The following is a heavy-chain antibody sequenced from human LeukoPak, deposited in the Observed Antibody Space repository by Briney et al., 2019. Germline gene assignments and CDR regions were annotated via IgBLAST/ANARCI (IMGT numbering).Heavy chain of an antibody. J-gene: IGHJ4*02. Sequence: GGSLRLSCAASGFSFNGNAMTWVRQAPGKGLEWVSTISGGGGTTYYADSVKGRFIISRDNSKSTLYLQLDSLRAEDTALYYCAKYETWTSGRYFDYWGQGTLVTVSS. CDR1: GFSFNGNA. CDR2: ISGGGGTT. CDR3: AKYETWTSGRYFDY. D-gene: IGHD6-19*01. V-gene: IGHV3-23*01.